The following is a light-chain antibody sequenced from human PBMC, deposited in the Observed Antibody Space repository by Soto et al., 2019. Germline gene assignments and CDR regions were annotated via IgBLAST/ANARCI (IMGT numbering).Light chain of an antibody. V-gene: IGKV3-20*01. CDR3: QQYGGSTQT. CDR1: QSVSNY. J-gene: IGKJ1*01. Sequence: EIVLTQSPGTLSLSPGERATLSCRASQSVSNYLAWYQHKPGQAPRLLIYGASSRATGIPDRFSGSGSETDFTLTISRLEPEDFAVYCCQQYGGSTQTFGQGTKV. CDR2: GAS.